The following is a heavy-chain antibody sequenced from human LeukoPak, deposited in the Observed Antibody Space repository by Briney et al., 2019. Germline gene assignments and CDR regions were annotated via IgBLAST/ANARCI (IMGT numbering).Heavy chain of an antibody. CDR1: GFTFSSYS. CDR2: ISSSSSYI. D-gene: IGHD3-22*01. J-gene: IGHJ3*02. V-gene: IGHV3-21*01. CDR3: ARLSYYDSSGYYEPHFDI. Sequence: PGGSLRLSCAASGFTFSSYSMNWVRQAPGKGLEWVSSISSSSSYIYYADSVKGRFTISRDNAKNSLYLQMNSLRAEDTAVYYCARLSYYDSSGYYEPHFDIWGQGTMVTVSS.